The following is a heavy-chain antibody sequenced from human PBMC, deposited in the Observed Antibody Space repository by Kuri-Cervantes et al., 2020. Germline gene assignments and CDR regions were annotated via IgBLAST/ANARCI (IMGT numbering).Heavy chain of an antibody. Sequence: GGSLRLSCAASGFTFSSYSMNWVRQAPGKGLEWVSSISSSSSYIYYADSVKGRFTISRDNAKNSLYLQMNSLRAEDTAVYYCAKDRLRWPSDFDYWGQGTLVTCSS. V-gene: IGHV3-21*01. J-gene: IGHJ4*02. CDR1: GFTFSSYS. CDR3: AKDRLRWPSDFDY. CDR2: ISSSSSYI. D-gene: IGHD4-23*01.